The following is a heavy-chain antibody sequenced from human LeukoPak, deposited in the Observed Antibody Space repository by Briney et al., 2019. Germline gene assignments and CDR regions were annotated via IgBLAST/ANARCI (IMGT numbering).Heavy chain of an antibody. CDR2: IFTSGIT. J-gene: IGHJ5*02. CDR3: AREGHLPPNWFDP. CDR1: GGSISIYY. Sequence: SETLSLTCTVSGGSISIYYWNWIRQPAGKGLEWIGRIFTSGITNYDPSLKSRVTMSVDTSKNQFSLNLSSVTAADTAVYYCAREGHLPPNWFDPWGQGTLVTVSS. V-gene: IGHV4-4*07.